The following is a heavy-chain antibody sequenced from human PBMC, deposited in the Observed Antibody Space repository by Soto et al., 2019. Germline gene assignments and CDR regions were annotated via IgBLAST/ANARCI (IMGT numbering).Heavy chain of an antibody. D-gene: IGHD3-10*01. J-gene: IGHJ4*02. CDR3: TKKGYGSGSRDYFDY. Sequence: EVQLLESGGGLVQPGGSLRLSCAASGFTFSSYAMSWVRQAPGKGLEWVSAISGSGGSTYYADSVKGRFTISRDNSKNTLYLQMNSLRAEDTAVYYCTKKGYGSGSRDYFDYWGQGTLVTVSS. V-gene: IGHV3-23*01. CDR1: GFTFSSYA. CDR2: ISGSGGST.